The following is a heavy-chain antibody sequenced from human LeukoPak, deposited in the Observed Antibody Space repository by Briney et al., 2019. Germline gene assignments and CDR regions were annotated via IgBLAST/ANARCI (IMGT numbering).Heavy chain of an antibody. V-gene: IGHV1-8*01. CDR1: GYTFTSYD. CDR3: ATPPHDFWSGYYFLDY. D-gene: IGHD3-3*01. Sequence: ASVKVSCKASGYTFTSYDINWVRQATGQGLEWMGWMNPNSGNTGYAQKFQGRVTMTRNTSISTAYMELSSLRSEDTAVYYCATPPHDFWSGYYFLDYWGQGTLVTVS. CDR2: MNPNSGNT. J-gene: IGHJ4*02.